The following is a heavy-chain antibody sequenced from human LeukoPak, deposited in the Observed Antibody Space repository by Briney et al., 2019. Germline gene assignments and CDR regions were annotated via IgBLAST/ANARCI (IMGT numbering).Heavy chain of an antibody. CDR2: INPNSGGT. V-gene: IGHV1-2*02. J-gene: IGHJ3*02. D-gene: IGHD2-15*01. CDR3: ARSAAAYDAFDI. CDR1: GYTFTGYY. Sequence: ASVKVSCKASGYTFTGYYMHWVRQAPGQGLEWMGWINPNSGGTNYAQKFQGRVTMTRDTSISTAYMEVSRLRSDDTAVYYCARSAAAYDAFDILGQGTMVTVSS.